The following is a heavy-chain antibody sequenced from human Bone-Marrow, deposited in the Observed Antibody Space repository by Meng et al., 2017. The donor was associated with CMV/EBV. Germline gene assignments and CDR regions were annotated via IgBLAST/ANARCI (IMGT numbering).Heavy chain of an antibody. CDR3: ARDRPYSSPDKYYYYYGMDV. CDR1: GFTFSSYG. Sequence: GESLKISCAASGFTFSSYGMHWVRQAPGKGLEWVAFIRYDGSEKYYVDSVKGRFTISRDNSKNTLYLQMNSLRAEDTAVYYCARDRPYSSPDKYYYYYGMDVWGQGTTVTVSS. V-gene: IGHV3-30*02. CDR2: IRYDGSEK. J-gene: IGHJ6*02. D-gene: IGHD6-13*01.